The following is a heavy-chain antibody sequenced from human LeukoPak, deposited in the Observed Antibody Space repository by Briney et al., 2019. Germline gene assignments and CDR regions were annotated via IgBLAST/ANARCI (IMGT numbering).Heavy chain of an antibody. V-gene: IGHV3-13*01. Sequence: GGSLRLSCAASGFTFSSYDMHWVRQATGKGLEWVSAIGTAGGTYYPGSVKGRFTISRENAKNSLYLQMNSLRAGDTAVYYCARALVITDAFDIWGQGTMVTVSS. J-gene: IGHJ3*02. CDR3: ARALVITDAFDI. CDR1: GFTFSSYD. CDR2: IGTAGGT.